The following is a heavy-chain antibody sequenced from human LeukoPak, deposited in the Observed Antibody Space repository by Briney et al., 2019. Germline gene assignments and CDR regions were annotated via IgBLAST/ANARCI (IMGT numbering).Heavy chain of an antibody. CDR3: AKSKSGCSSTSCYAISFDY. V-gene: IGHV3-23*01. Sequence: GGSLRLSCAASGFTFSSYAISCVRQAPGKGLEWVSAISGSVSSTYYADSVKGRFTISRDNSNNTLYLQMNSLRAEDTAVYYCAKSKSGCSSTSCYAISFDYWGQGTLVTVSS. CDR2: ISGSVSST. D-gene: IGHD2-2*01. CDR1: GFTFSSYA. J-gene: IGHJ4*02.